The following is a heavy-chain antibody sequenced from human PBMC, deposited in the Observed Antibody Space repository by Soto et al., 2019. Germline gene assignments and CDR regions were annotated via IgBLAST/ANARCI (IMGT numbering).Heavy chain of an antibody. Sequence: QITLKESGPTLVKPTQTLTLTCTFSGFSLSTSGVGVGWIRQPPGKAMEWLALIYWDDDKRYSPSLKIRLTITKDTSKNQVVLTMTNMDPVDTATYYCAHRPSYCSGGSCYSGFDYWGQGTLVTVSS. CDR1: GFSLSTSGVG. D-gene: IGHD2-15*01. CDR2: IYWDDDK. J-gene: IGHJ4*02. CDR3: AHRPSYCSGGSCYSGFDY. V-gene: IGHV2-5*02.